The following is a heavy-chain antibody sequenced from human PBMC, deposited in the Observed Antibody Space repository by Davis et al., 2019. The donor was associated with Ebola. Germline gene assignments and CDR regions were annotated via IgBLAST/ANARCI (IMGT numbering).Heavy chain of an antibody. D-gene: IGHD3-10*01. CDR1: GFTFSSYS. Sequence: GGSLRLSCAASGFTFSSYSMNWVRQAPGKGLEWVAVISYDGSNKYYADSVKGRFTISRDNSKNTLYLQMNSLRAEDTAVYYCARQVWFGESNHGFDYWGQGTLVTVSS. CDR3: ARQVWFGESNHGFDY. J-gene: IGHJ4*02. V-gene: IGHV3-30*03. CDR2: ISYDGSNK.